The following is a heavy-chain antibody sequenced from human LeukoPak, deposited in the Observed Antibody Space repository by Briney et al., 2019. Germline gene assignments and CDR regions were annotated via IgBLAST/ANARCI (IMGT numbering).Heavy chain of an antibody. J-gene: IGHJ6*03. CDR3: ARHGGSPPRYYYYMDV. D-gene: IGHD2-15*01. CDR2: ISAYNGNT. Sequence: ASVKVSCKASGYTFTGYGISWVRQAPGQGLEWMGWISAYNGNTNYAQKLQGRVTMTTDTSTSTAYMELRSLRSDDTAVYYCARHGGSPPRYYYYMDVWGKGTTVTVSS. CDR1: GYTFTGYG. V-gene: IGHV1-18*01.